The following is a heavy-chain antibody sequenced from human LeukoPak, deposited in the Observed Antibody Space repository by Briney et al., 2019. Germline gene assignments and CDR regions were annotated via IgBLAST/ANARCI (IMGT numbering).Heavy chain of an antibody. Sequence: ASVKVSCKASGYTFTGYYMHWVRQAPGQGLEWMGWINPNSGGTNYAQKFQGRVTMNRDTPISTASMELSRLRSDDTAVYYCARVSFTGGYSYGWRYYYYYMDVWGKGTTVTVSS. D-gene: IGHD5-18*01. CDR1: GYTFTGYY. CDR3: ARVSFTGGYSYGWRYYYYYMDV. CDR2: INPNSGGT. J-gene: IGHJ6*03. V-gene: IGHV1-2*02.